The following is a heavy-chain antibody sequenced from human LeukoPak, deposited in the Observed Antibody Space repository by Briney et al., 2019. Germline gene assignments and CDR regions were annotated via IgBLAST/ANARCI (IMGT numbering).Heavy chain of an antibody. CDR3: ARYMITFGGVIVHSMELDY. D-gene: IGHD3-16*02. CDR1: GGTFSSYA. J-gene: IGHJ4*02. V-gene: IGHV1-69*05. CDR2: IIPIFGTA. Sequence: GASVKVSCKASGGTFSSYAISWVRQAPGQGLGWMGGIIPIFGTANYAQKFQGRVTITTDESTSTAYMELSSLRSEDTAVYYCARYMITFGGVIVHSMELDYWGQGTLVTVSS.